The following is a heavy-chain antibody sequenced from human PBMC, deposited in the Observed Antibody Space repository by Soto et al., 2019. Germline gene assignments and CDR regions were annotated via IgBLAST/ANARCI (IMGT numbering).Heavy chain of an antibody. CDR3: ARSVEGHFDY. Sequence: EVRLVESGGALAQRGGSLTLSCAASGFRFSIYSMNWVRQAPGKGLEWSAYITSDTKTIKYAESVKGRFTISRDNAKNSVYLQMNNLSDEDTAVYYCARSVEGHFDYWGQGTVVTVSS. D-gene: IGHD6-19*01. V-gene: IGHV3-48*02. CDR2: ITSDTKTI. J-gene: IGHJ4*02. CDR1: GFRFSIYS.